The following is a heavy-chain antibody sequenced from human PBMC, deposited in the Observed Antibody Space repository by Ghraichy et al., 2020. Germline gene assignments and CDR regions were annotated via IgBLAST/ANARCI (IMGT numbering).Heavy chain of an antibody. Sequence: SETLSLTCNVSGDSKKNSNYYWGWIRQPPGKGLEWIGSIFYSGNTYYNPSLKGRVTISIDTSKNQFSLTVNSVTAADTALYYCARQGSAVGAVDWFDPWGQGTLVTVSS. D-gene: IGHD1-26*01. V-gene: IGHV4-39*07. J-gene: IGHJ5*02. CDR3: ARQGSAVGAVDWFDP. CDR2: IFYSGNT. CDR1: GDSKKNSNYY.